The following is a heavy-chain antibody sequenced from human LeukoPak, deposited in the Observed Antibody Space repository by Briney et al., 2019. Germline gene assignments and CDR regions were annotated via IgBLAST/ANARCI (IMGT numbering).Heavy chain of an antibody. CDR2: IYHSGST. CDR3: ARSGGLRWRLTYYFDY. V-gene: IGHV4-4*02. Sequence: WETLSLTSAVSGGSISRDNWWSWVRQPPGKGLDGIGEIYHSGSTNYNPSLKSRVPISVDKSKNQFSLKMSSVTAADTAVYYCARSGGLRWRLTYYFDYWGQGTLVTVSS. CDR1: GGSISRDNW. J-gene: IGHJ4*02. D-gene: IGHD4-23*01.